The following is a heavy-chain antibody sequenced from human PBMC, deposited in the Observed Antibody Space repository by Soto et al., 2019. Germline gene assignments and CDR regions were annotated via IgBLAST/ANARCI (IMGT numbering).Heavy chain of an antibody. V-gene: IGHV1-8*01. CDR2: MNPNSGNT. CDR1: GYTFTSYD. D-gene: IGHD3-9*01. Sequence: ASVKVSCKASGYTFTSYDINWVRQATGEGLEWMGWMNPNSGNTGYAQKFQGRVTMTRNTYISTAYMELSSLRSEDTAVYYCARAEYDILTGYYPTDAFDIWGQGTMVTVS. J-gene: IGHJ3*02. CDR3: ARAEYDILTGYYPTDAFDI.